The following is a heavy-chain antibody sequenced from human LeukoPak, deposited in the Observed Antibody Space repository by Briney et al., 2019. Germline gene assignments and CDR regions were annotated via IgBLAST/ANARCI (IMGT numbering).Heavy chain of an antibody. Sequence: GGSLRLSCAASGFTFSSYGMHWVRQAPGKGLEWVAVIWYDGSNKYYADSVKGRFTISRDNSKNTLYLQMNSLRAEDTAVYYCAKYRCSGGSCYLDYWGQGTLVTVSS. CDR1: GFTFSSYG. V-gene: IGHV3-33*06. CDR2: IWYDGSNK. D-gene: IGHD2-15*01. CDR3: AKYRCSGGSCYLDY. J-gene: IGHJ4*02.